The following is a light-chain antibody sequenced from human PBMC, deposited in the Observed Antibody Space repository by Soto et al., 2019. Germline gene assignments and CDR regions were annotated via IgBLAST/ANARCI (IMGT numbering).Light chain of an antibody. J-gene: IGKJ2*01. V-gene: IGKV4-1*01. CDR3: QQYLSFTMYT. Sequence: DIVLTQSPDSLAVSLGETATINCKSSQSALFSGSNKNYLAWYQHRPGQPLKLLFHWASTRASGVPDRFSASGSGTDFTLTISSLQPEDVAIYYCQQYLSFTMYTFAQGTKVDIK. CDR2: WAS. CDR1: QSALFSGSNKNY.